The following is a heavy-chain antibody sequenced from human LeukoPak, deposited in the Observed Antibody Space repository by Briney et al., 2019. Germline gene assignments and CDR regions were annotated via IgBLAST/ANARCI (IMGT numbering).Heavy chain of an antibody. Sequence: GSLRLSCAASGFTFSSYGIHWVRQAPGKGLEWVAVISYDGSNKNFADSVKGRFTISRDDSKSTLYLQMNNLRAEDTAVYYCTKDLAQMGAIPYYFDYWGQGTLVTVSS. CDR3: TKDLAQMGAIPYYFDY. V-gene: IGHV3-30*18. J-gene: IGHJ4*02. D-gene: IGHD1-26*01. CDR2: ISYDGSNK. CDR1: GFTFSSYG.